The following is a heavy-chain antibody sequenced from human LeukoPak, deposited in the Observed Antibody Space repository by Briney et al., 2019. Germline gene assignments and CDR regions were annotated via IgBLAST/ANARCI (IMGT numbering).Heavy chain of an antibody. J-gene: IGHJ4*02. V-gene: IGHV3-23*01. CDR3: AKDLGCSGGSCYPNYFDY. CDR2: ISGSGGST. D-gene: IGHD2-15*01. CDR1: GLTFSSYA. Sequence: PGGSLRLSCAASGLTFSSYAMSWVRQAPGKGLEWVSAISGSGGSTYYADSVKGRFTISRDNSKNTLYLQMNSLRAEDTAVYYCAKDLGCSGGSCYPNYFDYWGQGTLVTVSS.